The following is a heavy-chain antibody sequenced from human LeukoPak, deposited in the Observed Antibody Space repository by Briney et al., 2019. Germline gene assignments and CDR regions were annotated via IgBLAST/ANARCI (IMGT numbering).Heavy chain of an antibody. Sequence: GGSLRLSCAASGFTFSSSAMSWVRQAPGKGLEWVSVISDSAGRTSYADSVKGRFTISRDNSKNTLYLQMTSLRAEDTAVYYCAKDSPYSSSWYDFDYWGQGTLVTVSS. CDR2: ISDSAGRT. V-gene: IGHV3-23*01. D-gene: IGHD6-13*01. J-gene: IGHJ4*02. CDR1: GFTFSSSA. CDR3: AKDSPYSSSWYDFDY.